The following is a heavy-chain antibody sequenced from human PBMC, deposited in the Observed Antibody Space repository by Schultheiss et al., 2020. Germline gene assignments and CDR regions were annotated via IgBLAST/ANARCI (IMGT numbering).Heavy chain of an antibody. CDR3: ARRVSPGLSCGMDV. V-gene: IGHV3-21*01. CDR2: ISSSSSYI. D-gene: IGHD5-12*01. Sequence: GGSLRLSCEASGFTFDDFAMHWVRQALGKGLEWVSSISSSSSYIYYADSVKGRFTISRDNAKNSLYLQMNSLRSEDTAVYYCARRVSPGLSCGMDVWGQGTTVTVSS. J-gene: IGHJ6*02. CDR1: GFTFDDFA.